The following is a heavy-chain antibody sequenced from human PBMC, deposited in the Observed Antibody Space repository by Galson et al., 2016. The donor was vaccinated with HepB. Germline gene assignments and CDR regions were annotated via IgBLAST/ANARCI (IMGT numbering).Heavy chain of an antibody. CDR1: GYPFSSYT. CDR2: INIADGYT. V-gene: IGHV1-3*04. CDR3: ARVPPPGRVGPPFDY. J-gene: IGHJ4*02. Sequence: SVKVSCKASGYPFSSYTIQWVRQAPGQRPEWMGWINIADGYTKYSQTFKGRVTFSRNTTVTTAYMELSSMRSEDTAVYYCARVPPPGRVGPPFDYWGQGTQVVVSS. D-gene: IGHD1-14*01.